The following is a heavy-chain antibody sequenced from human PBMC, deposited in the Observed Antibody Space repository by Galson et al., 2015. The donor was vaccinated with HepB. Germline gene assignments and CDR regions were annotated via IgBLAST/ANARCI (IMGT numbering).Heavy chain of an antibody. CDR2: IRQDGGEK. CDR1: GFTFSSNW. V-gene: IGHV3-7*03. J-gene: IGHJ4*02. CDR3: ATGWHSSSFDY. D-gene: IGHD6-6*01. Sequence: SLRLSCAASGFTFSSNWMTWVRQVPGKGLEWVANIRQDGGEKHYVDSLKGRFTISRDNAKNSLYLQMNSLRAEDTAVYYCATGWHSSSFDYWGQGTLVTVSS.